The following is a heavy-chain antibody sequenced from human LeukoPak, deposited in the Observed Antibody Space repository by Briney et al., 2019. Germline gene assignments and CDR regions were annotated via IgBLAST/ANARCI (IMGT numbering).Heavy chain of an antibody. CDR3: ARDPSSGWYLKGWFDP. CDR1: GFTFSSYG. Sequence: GGSLRLSCAASGFTFSSYGMHWVRQAPGKGLEWVAFIRYDGSNKYYADSVKGRFTISRDNAKNSLYLQMNSLRAEDTAVYYCARDPSSGWYLKGWFDPWGQGTLVTVSS. J-gene: IGHJ5*02. CDR2: IRYDGSNK. V-gene: IGHV3-30*02. D-gene: IGHD6-19*01.